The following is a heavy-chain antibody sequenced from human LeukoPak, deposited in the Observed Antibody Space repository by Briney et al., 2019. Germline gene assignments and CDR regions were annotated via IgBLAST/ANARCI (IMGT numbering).Heavy chain of an antibody. CDR1: GYTFTSYG. V-gene: IGHV1-18*01. CDR2: ISAYNGNT. Sequence: ASVKVSCKASGYTFTSYGISWVRQAPGQGLEWMGWISAYNGNTNYAQKLQGRVTMTTDTSTSTAYMELRSLRSDDTAVYYCARSSDSNGYYPLWYFDLWGRGTLVTVSS. D-gene: IGHD3-22*01. J-gene: IGHJ2*01. CDR3: ARSSDSNGYYPLWYFDL.